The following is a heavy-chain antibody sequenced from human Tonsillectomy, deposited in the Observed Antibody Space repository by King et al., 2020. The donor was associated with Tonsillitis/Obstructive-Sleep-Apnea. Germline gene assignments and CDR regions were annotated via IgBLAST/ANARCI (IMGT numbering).Heavy chain of an antibody. CDR2: ISTYHGNT. CDR1: GYDFTSYA. CDR3: ARLSYDSSGYYSGIDY. J-gene: IGHJ4*02. D-gene: IGHD3-22*01. V-gene: IGHV1-18*01. Sequence: VQLVQSGAEVKKPGASVKVSCKASGYDFTSYAIGWVRQAPGQGLEWMGWISTYHGNTNYAQNFQGRVTMTTDTSTNTAYMELRSLRSDDTAVFYCARLSYDSSGYYSGIDYWGQGTLVTVSS.